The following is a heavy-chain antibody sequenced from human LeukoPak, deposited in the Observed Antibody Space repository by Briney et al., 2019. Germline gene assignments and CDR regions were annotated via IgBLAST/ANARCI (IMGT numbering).Heavy chain of an antibody. D-gene: IGHD4-23*01. CDR2: IIPIFGTA. J-gene: IGHJ6*03. CDR1: VGTFSIYA. Sequence: ASVKVSFKSSVGTFSIYAISWVRQPPAQGLEWVGGIIPIFGTANYAQKFQGRVTITADESTSTAYMELSSLRSEDTAVYYCARDSGNYPYMDVWGKGTTVTVSS. CDR3: ARDSGNYPYMDV. V-gene: IGHV1-69*13.